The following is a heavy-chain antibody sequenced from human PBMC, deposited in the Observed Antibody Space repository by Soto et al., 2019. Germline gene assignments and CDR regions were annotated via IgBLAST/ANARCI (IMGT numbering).Heavy chain of an antibody. V-gene: IGHV3-23*01. D-gene: IGHD3-16*02. Sequence: EVQLLESGGGLVQPGGSLTLSCATSGFTFSSYAMVWVRQAAEKGLEWVASISNNGDTAYYADSVKGRFTISRGNSGNTLDLQMNGLRADDTALYFCAKSRVFIGAIVTLLDSWGQGTQVTVSS. CDR2: ISNNGDTA. CDR3: AKSRVFIGAIVTLLDS. CDR1: GFTFSSYA. J-gene: IGHJ4*02.